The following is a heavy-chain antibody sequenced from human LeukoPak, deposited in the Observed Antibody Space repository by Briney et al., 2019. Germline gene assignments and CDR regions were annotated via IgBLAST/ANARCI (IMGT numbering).Heavy chain of an antibody. CDR2: FDPEDGET. CDR1: GYTLTELS. Sequence: GASVKVSCKVSGYTLTELSMHWVRQAPGKGLEWMGGFDPEDGETFYAQKFQGRVTMTEDTSTDTAYMELSSLRSEDTAVYYCATGREAYYYDSSNRPDWYFDLWGRGTLVTVSS. V-gene: IGHV1-24*01. D-gene: IGHD3-22*01. CDR3: ATGREAYYYDSSNRPDWYFDL. J-gene: IGHJ2*01.